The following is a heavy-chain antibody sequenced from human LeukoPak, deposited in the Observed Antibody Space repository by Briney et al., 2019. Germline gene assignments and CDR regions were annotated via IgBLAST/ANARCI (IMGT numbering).Heavy chain of an antibody. CDR1: GYTFTGKY. CDR3: ARGGTIFGVALNWFDP. CDR2: INPNSGGT. Sequence: ASVKVSCKASGYTFTGKYMHWVRQAPGQGLEWMGWINPNSGGTNYAQKFQGRVTMTRDTSISTAYMELSRLRSDDTAVYYCARGGTIFGVALNWFDPWGQGTLVTVSS. D-gene: IGHD3-3*01. J-gene: IGHJ5*02. V-gene: IGHV1-2*02.